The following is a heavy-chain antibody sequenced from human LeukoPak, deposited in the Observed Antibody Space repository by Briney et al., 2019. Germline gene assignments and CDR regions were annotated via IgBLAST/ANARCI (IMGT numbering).Heavy chain of an antibody. CDR3: AKTGYYGSGSYFDY. CDR1: GFTFSSYG. J-gene: IGHJ4*02. CDR2: ISGSGGST. D-gene: IGHD3-10*01. Sequence: TGGSLRLSCAASGFTFSSYGMSWVRQAPGKGLEWVSAISGSGGSTYYADSVKGRFTISRDNSKNTLYLQMNSLRAEDTAVYYCAKTGYYGSGSYFDYWGQGTLVTVSS. V-gene: IGHV3-23*01.